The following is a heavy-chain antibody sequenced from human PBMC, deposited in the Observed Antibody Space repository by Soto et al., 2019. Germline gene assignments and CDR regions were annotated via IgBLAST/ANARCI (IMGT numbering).Heavy chain of an antibody. CDR2: INHSGST. D-gene: IGHD6-19*01. Sequence: SETLSLTCAVYGGSFSGYYWSWIRQPPGKGLEWIGEINHSGSTNYNPSLKSRVTISVDTSKNQFSLKLSSVTAADTAVYYCARAIAVAGRHYYGMDVWGQGTTVTVSS. J-gene: IGHJ6*02. CDR3: ARAIAVAGRHYYGMDV. V-gene: IGHV4-34*01. CDR1: GGSFSGYY.